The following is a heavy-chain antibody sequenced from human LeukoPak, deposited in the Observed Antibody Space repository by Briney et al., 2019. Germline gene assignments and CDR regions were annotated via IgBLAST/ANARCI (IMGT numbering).Heavy chain of an antibody. V-gene: IGHV4-61*02. Sequence: SETLSLTCTVSGGSISSGSYYWSWIRQPAGKGLEWIGRIYTSGSTNYNPSLKSRVTISVDTPKSQFSLKLSSVTAADTAVYYCARDGYCSSTSCYDIWGQGTMVTVSS. CDR3: ARDGYCSSTSCYDI. CDR1: GGSISSGSYY. J-gene: IGHJ3*02. D-gene: IGHD2-2*03. CDR2: IYTSGST.